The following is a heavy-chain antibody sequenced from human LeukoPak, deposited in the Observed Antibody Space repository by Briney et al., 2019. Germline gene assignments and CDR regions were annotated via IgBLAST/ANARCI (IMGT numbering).Heavy chain of an antibody. CDR3: ARLRHYDILTGYYPVYYFDY. D-gene: IGHD3-9*01. J-gene: IGHJ4*02. Sequence: SETLSLTCAVSGGSISSSNWWSWVRQPSGKGLEWIGEIYHSGSTNYNPSLKSRVTISVDKSKNQFSLKLSSVTAADTAVYYCARLRHYDILTGYYPVYYFDYWGQGTLVTVSS. CDR1: GGSISSSNW. CDR2: IYHSGST. V-gene: IGHV4-4*02.